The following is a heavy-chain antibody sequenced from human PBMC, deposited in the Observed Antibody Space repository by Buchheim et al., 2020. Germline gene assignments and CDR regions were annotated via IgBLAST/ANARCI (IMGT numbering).Heavy chain of an antibody. CDR1: GFTFSSYA. Sequence: EVQLLESGGGLVQPGGSLRLSCAASGFTFSSYAMSWVRQAPGKGLEWVSAISGSGGSTYYADSVKGRFTISRDNYKKTLYLQMNSLRAEDTAVYYCAKGAGITMIVVVITYFDYWGQGTL. J-gene: IGHJ4*02. D-gene: IGHD3-22*01. V-gene: IGHV3-23*01. CDR2: ISGSGGST. CDR3: AKGAGITMIVVVITYFDY.